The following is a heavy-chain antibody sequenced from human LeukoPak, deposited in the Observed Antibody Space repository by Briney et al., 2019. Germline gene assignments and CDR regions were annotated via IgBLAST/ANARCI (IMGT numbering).Heavy chain of an antibody. Sequence: SGGSLRLSCAASGFTFTSYAMSWVRQAPGKGLEWVSYISSSSSTIYYADSVKGRFTISRDNAKNSLYLQMNSLRAEDTAVYYCARDLGELPGGGYYFDYWGQGTLVTVSS. V-gene: IGHV3-48*04. CDR3: ARDLGELPGGGYYFDY. CDR1: GFTFTSYA. D-gene: IGHD3-16*01. J-gene: IGHJ4*02. CDR2: ISSSSSTI.